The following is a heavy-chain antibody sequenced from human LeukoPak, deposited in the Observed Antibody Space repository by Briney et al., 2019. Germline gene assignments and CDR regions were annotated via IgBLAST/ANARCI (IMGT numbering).Heavy chain of an antibody. J-gene: IGHJ5*02. Sequence: ASVKVSCKASGYTFTSYAMHWVRQAPGQRLEWMGWINAGNGNTKYSQKFQGRVTITRDTSASTAYMELSSLRSEDTAVYYCARDRLGYCSSTSCQYWFDPWGQGTLVTVSS. D-gene: IGHD2-2*01. CDR3: ARDRLGYCSSTSCQYWFDP. V-gene: IGHV1-3*01. CDR2: INAGNGNT. CDR1: GYTFTSYA.